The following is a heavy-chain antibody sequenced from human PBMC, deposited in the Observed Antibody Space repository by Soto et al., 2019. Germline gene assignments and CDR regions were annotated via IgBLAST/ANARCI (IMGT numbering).Heavy chain of an antibody. D-gene: IGHD3-10*01. J-gene: IGHJ4*02. CDR2: LVPVFGTA. CDR1: GGTFSSLA. V-gene: IGHV1-69*06. Sequence: QVQLXXSXXXXKKPGSSVKVSCKASGGTFSSLAISWVRQAPGQGLEWMGGLVPVFGTANYAQKFQDRVTSTADKSTSTSYMELSSLRSEDTAVYYCARSPGVFDYWGQGTLVTVSS. CDR3: ARSPGVFDY.